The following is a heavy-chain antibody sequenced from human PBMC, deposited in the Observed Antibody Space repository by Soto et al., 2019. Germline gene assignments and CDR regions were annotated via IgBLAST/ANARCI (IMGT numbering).Heavy chain of an antibody. CDR3: AKDVGFQQHLFVFDL. V-gene: IGHV1-69*13. J-gene: IGHJ4*02. D-gene: IGHD3-10*02. CDR1: GGTFTDYA. Sequence: SVKVSCKASGGTFTDYAFSWVRQAPGQGLEWMGGIIPIFRSSNFAQKFQGRLTIFADASAGTAYMELSSLRSDDTAIYYCAKDVGFQQHLFVFDLWGQGTLVTVSS. CDR2: IIPIFRSS.